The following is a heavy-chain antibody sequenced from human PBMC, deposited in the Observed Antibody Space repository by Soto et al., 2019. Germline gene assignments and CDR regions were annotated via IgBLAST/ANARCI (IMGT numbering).Heavy chain of an antibody. J-gene: IGHJ4*02. D-gene: IGHD3-22*01. CDR3: ARGQVSMIVVVSPNLDY. CDR1: GFTFSSYC. V-gene: IGHV3-33*01. Sequence: GGSLRRSCAASGFTFSSYCMHWVRQAPGKGLEWVAVIWYDGSNKYYADSVKGRFTISRDNSKNTLYLQMNSLRAEDTAVYYCARGQVSMIVVVSPNLDYWGQGTLVTVSS. CDR2: IWYDGSNK.